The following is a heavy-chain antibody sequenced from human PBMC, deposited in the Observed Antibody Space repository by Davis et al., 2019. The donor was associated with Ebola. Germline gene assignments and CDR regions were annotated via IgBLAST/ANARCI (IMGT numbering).Heavy chain of an antibody. J-gene: IGHJ5*02. CDR2: IYHSGST. CDR3: ARDSSSSWYGGGWFDP. Sequence: SETLSLTCAVSGGSISSGGYSWSWIRQPPGKGLEWIGYIYHSGSTYYNPSLKSRVTISVDRSKNQFSLKLSSVTAADTAVYYCARDSSSSWYGGGWFDPWGQGTLVTVSS. CDR1: GGSISSGGYS. V-gene: IGHV4-30-2*01. D-gene: IGHD6-13*01.